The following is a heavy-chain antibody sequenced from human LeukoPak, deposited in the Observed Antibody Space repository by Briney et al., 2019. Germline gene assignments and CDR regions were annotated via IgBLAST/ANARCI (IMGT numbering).Heavy chain of an antibody. D-gene: IGHD6-19*01. CDR2: ITSSSYI. CDR3: ARVGIAVAGSYWYFDL. J-gene: IGHJ2*01. V-gene: IGHV3-21*01. Sequence: GGSLRLSCAASGFTFSSYSMNWVRQAPGEGLEWVSSITSSSYIYYADSVKGRFTISRDNAKNSLYLQMNSLRAEDTAVYYCARVGIAVAGSYWYFDLWGRGTLVTVSS. CDR1: GFTFSSYS.